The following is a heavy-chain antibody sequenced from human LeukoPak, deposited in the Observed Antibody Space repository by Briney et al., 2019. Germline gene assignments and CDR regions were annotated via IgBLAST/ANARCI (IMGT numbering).Heavy chain of an antibody. CDR1: GGSISSYY. V-gene: IGHV4-4*07. J-gene: IGHJ6*02. CDR3: ARGALLGSPYGMDV. D-gene: IGHD2-15*01. CDR2: IYTSGST. Sequence: SETLSLTCTVSGGSISSYYWSWIRQPAGKGLEWIGRIYTSGSTNYNPSLKSRVTMSVDTSKNQFSLKLSSVTAADTAVYYCARGALLGSPYGMDVWGQGTTVTVSS.